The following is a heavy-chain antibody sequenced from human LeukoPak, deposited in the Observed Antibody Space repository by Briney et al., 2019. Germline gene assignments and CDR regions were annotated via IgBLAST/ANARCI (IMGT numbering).Heavy chain of an antibody. CDR1: GGSISSYY. J-gene: IGHJ6*02. CDR3: ARGGGMDV. V-gene: IGHV4-59*01. CDR2: IYYSGST. Sequence: SETLSLTCTVSGGSISSYYWSWIRHPPGKGLEWIGYIYYSGSTNYNPSLKSRVIISVDTSKNQFSLKLSSVTAADTAVYYCARGGGMDVWGQGTTVTVSS.